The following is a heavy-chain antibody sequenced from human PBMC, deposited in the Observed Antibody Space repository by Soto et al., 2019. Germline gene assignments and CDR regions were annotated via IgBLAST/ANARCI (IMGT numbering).Heavy chain of an antibody. V-gene: IGHV1-18*01. CDR2: ISAYNGNT. CDR1: GYTFINDG. D-gene: IGHD3-10*01. J-gene: IGHJ6*02. Sequence: ASVKVSCKASGYTFINDGINWVRQAPGQGLEWMGWISAYNGNTEYAQNFQGRVTMTTDTSTSTAYMELRSLRSDDTAVYSCARGGPTSADYYYGMDVWGLGTTVTVSS. CDR3: ARGGPTSADYYYGMDV.